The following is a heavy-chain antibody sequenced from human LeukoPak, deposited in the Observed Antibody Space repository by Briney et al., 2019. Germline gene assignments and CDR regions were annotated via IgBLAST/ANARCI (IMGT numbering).Heavy chain of an antibody. Sequence: GESLKISCKGSGYNFTNYWINWVRQMPGKGLEWMGTIDPSDSHTNYSPSFQGHVTISADKSISTAYLQWSSLKASDTAMYYCARAYIRSRFDYWGQETLVTVSS. CDR2: IDPSDSHT. J-gene: IGHJ4*02. CDR1: GYNFTNYW. CDR3: ARAYIRSRFDY. D-gene: IGHD6-6*01. V-gene: IGHV5-10-1*01.